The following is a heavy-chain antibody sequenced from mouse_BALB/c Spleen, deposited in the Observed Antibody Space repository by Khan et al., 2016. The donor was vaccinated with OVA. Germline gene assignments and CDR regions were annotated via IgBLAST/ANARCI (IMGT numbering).Heavy chain of an antibody. V-gene: IGHV5-6*01. CDR1: GFTFSSYS. J-gene: IGHJ3*01. D-gene: IGHD4-1*01. Sequence: EVELVESGGDLVKPGGSLKLSCAASGFTFSSYSMSWFRQTLDKRLVWVASISSGGDYTYYPDCVKGRFTISRDNAKNTLYLQMSDLKSEDTAMYYCADHLTGSFAYWGQGTLVTVSA. CDR2: ISSGGDYT. CDR3: ADHLTGSFAY.